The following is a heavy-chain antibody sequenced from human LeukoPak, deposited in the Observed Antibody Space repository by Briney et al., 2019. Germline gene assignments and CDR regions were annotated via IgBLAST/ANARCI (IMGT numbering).Heavy chain of an antibody. CDR1: GGSLRSSSYY. J-gene: IGHJ4*02. Sequence: LETLSLTCTVSGGSLRSSSYYWGWIRQPPGKGLGWIGNIYYSGNTYYSPSLKSRVTISVDTSKKQFSLKLSSVTAADTAVYYCVSLFWGNYPYYFDYWGQGTLVTVSS. D-gene: IGHD3-16*02. CDR3: VSLFWGNYPYYFDY. CDR2: IYYSGNT. V-gene: IGHV4-39*01.